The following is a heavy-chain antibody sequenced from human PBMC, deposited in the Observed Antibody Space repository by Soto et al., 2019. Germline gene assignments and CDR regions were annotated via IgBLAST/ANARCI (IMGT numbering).Heavy chain of an antibody. CDR1: GYTFTSYG. CDR2: ISTFNGNT. D-gene: IGHD2-21*01. V-gene: IGHV1-18*01. Sequence: QVQLVQSGAEVKKPGASVKVSCKASGYTFTSYGINWVRQAPGQGLEWMGRISTFNGNTKFAPKCQGIVTMTTDTNTTTVYRELRSLRSNDTAGYYCARERGLTVSTLLGYWGQGTLVTVSS. CDR3: ARERGLTVSTLLGY. J-gene: IGHJ4*02.